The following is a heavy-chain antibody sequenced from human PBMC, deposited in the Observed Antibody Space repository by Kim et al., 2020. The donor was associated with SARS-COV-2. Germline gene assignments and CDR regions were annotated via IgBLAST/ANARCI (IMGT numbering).Heavy chain of an antibody. J-gene: IGHJ4*02. D-gene: IGHD4-17*01. CDR3: ARQSDGEPLDY. V-gene: IGHV4-59*08. CDR2: T. Sequence: TTYNPSLKSRVTISVDTSKTQFSLKLSSVTAADTAVYYCARQSDGEPLDYWGQGTLVTVSS.